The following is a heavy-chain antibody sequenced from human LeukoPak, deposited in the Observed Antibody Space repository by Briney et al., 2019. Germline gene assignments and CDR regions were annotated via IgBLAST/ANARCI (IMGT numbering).Heavy chain of an antibody. Sequence: PGGSLRLSCSASGFTFSSYAMSWVRQAPGKGLEWVGFIRSKASGGTTDYAASVRGRFTISRDDSKSIAYLQLNSLKTEDTAMYYCARGGYLYGAWGQGSLVTVSS. CDR3: ARGGYLYGA. CDR1: GFTFSSYA. CDR2: IRSKASGGTT. J-gene: IGHJ5*02. D-gene: IGHD3-10*01. V-gene: IGHV3-49*04.